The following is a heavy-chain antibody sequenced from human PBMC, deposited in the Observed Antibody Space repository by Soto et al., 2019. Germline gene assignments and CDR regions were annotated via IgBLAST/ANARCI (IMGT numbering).Heavy chain of an antibody. CDR3: ARQVYNDDILAHHAFDI. J-gene: IGHJ3*02. CDR1: GYSFTSYW. CDR2: IYPGDSDT. V-gene: IGHV5-51*01. Sequence: EVQLVQSGAEVKKPGESLKISCKGSGYSFTSYWIGWVRHMPGKGLEWMGIIYPGDSDTRYSPSFQGQVTISADKSIRTAYLQWSSLKASDTAIYYCARQVYNDDILAHHAFDIWGQGTIVTVSS. D-gene: IGHD3-9*01.